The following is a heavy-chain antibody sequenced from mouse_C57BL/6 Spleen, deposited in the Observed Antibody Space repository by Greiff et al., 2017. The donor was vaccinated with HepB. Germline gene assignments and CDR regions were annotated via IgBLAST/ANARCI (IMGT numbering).Heavy chain of an antibody. Sequence: VQLQQPGTELVKPGASVKLSCKASGYTFTSYWMHWVKQRPGQGLEWIGNINPSNGGTNYNEKFKSKATLTVDKSSSTAYMQLSSLTSEDSAVYYCARKITTVVADWYFDVWGTGTTVTVSS. V-gene: IGHV1-53*01. J-gene: IGHJ1*03. D-gene: IGHD1-1*01. CDR1: GYTFTSYW. CDR3: ARKITTVVADWYFDV. CDR2: INPSNGGT.